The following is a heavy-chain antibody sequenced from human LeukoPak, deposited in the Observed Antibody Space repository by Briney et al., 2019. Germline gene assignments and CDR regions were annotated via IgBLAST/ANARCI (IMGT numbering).Heavy chain of an antibody. CDR2: ISGSGGST. Sequence: PGGSLRLPCAASGFTFSSYAMSWVRQAPGKGLEWVSAISGSGGSTYYADSVKGRFTISRDNSKNTLYLQMNSLRAEDTAVYYCASPLLRYFDWLFTTWGQGTLVTVSS. CDR3: ASPLLRYFDWLFTT. J-gene: IGHJ5*02. D-gene: IGHD3-9*01. CDR1: GFTFSSYA. V-gene: IGHV3-23*01.